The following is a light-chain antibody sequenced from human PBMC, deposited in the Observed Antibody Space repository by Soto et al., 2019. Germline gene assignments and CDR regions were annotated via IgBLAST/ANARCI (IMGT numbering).Light chain of an antibody. CDR2: GAS. CDR1: QSVSSSY. CDR3: QQYGSSIFT. Sequence: EIVLTQSPGTLSLSPGERATLSCRASQSVSSSYLAWYQQKPGQAPRLLIYGASGRAPGFPDRFSGSGSGTDFTLTISRLEAEDFAVYYCQQYGSSIFTFGPGTKVDIK. V-gene: IGKV3-20*01. J-gene: IGKJ3*01.